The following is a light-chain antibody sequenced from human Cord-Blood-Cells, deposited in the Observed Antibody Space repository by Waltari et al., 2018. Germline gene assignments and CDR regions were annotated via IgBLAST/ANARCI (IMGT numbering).Light chain of an antibody. J-gene: IGLJ2*01. CDR2: YDS. CDR3: QVWDSSSDHPV. CDR1: NIGSKS. V-gene: IGLV3-21*04. Sequence: SYVLTQPPSVSVAPGKTARITCGGNNIGSKSGHWYQQKPGQAPVLVIYYDSDRPSGIPERFSGSNSGTTATLTVSRVEAGDEADYACQVWDSSSDHPVFGGGTKLTVL.